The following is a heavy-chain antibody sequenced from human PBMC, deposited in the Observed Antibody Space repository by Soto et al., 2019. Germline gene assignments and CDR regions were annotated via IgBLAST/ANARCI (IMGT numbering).Heavy chain of an antibody. CDR2: SYYSGST. CDR1: GGSISSSSYY. D-gene: IGHD3-3*01. V-gene: IGHV4-39*01. J-gene: IGHJ6*02. CDR3: ASRGTYYDFWSGPDYYYYGMDV. Sequence: PSETLSLTCTVSGGSISSSSYYWGWIRQPPGKGLEWIGSSYYSGSTYDNPALKRRVTISVDTSKNQFSLKLSSVTAADTAVYYCASRGTYYDFWSGPDYYYYGMDVWGQGTTVTVSS.